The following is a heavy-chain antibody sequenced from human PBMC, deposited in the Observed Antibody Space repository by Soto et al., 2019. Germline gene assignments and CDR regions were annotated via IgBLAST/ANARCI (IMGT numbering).Heavy chain of an antibody. Sequence: PGGSLRLSCAASGFTFSSYAMSWVRQAPGKGLERVSAISGSGGSTYYADYVKGRFTISRDNSKNTLYLQMNSLRAEDTAVYYCAKDGGGLLWFGELSWIDPWGQGTLVTVS. D-gene: IGHD3-10*01. V-gene: IGHV3-23*01. J-gene: IGHJ5*02. CDR1: GFTFSSYA. CDR2: ISGSGGST. CDR3: AKDGGGLLWFGELSWIDP.